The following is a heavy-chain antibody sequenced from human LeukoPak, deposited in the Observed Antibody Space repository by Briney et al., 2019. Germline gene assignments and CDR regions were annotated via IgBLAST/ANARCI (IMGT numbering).Heavy chain of an antibody. CDR2: IYPGDSDT. D-gene: IGHD6-19*01. J-gene: IGHJ4*02. CDR3: ARVMPESSGWHGVDY. V-gene: IGHV5-51*01. CDR1: GYSFTSYW. Sequence: GESLKISCKGSGYSFTSYWIGWVRQMPGKGLEWMGIIYPGDSDTRYSPSFQGQVTISADKSISTAYLQWSSLKASDTAMYYCARVMPESSGWHGVDYWGQGTLVTVSS.